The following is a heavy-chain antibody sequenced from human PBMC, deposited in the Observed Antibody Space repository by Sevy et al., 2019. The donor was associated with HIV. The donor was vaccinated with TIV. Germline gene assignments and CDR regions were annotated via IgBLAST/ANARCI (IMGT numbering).Heavy chain of an antibody. CDR1: GFTFSSYA. D-gene: IGHD2-8*01. J-gene: IGHJ4*02. CDR2: ISGSGGST. V-gene: IGHV3-23*01. CDR3: ANRLGYCTNGVCYLDY. Sequence: GGSLRLSCAASGFTFSSYAMSWVRQAPGKGLEWVSAISGSGGSTYYADSVKGLLTLSRDYSKNTLYLQMISLRAEDTAVYYCANRLGYCTNGVCYLDYWGQGTLVTVSS.